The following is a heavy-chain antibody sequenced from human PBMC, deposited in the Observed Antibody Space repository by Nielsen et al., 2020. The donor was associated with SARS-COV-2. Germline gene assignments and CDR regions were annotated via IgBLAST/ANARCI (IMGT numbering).Heavy chain of an antibody. CDR3: ARDGSYLPAMDV. D-gene: IGHD2-21*01. J-gene: IGHJ6*02. CDR1: GFIFSSSA. CDR2: ISSSGGSPSGGST. Sequence: GESLKISCAASGFIFSSSAMTWVRQAPGKALEWVSSISSSGGSPSGGSTLYADSVRGRFTISRDNAKNSLHLQMNSLRAEDTAAYYCARDGSYLPAMDVWGQGTTVTVSS. V-gene: IGHV3-48*03.